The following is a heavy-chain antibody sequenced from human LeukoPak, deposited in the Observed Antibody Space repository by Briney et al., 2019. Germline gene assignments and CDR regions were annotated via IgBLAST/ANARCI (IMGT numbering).Heavy chain of an antibody. J-gene: IGHJ3*02. CDR1: GGSINSGGYY. CDR3: ARGRAYYDSKAFDI. V-gene: IGHV4-31*03. CDR2: IYYSGST. Sequence: SETLSLTCTVSGGSINSGGYYWSWIRQHPGKGLEWIGYIYYSGSTYYKPSLKSRVTISVDTSNNQFSLKLSSVTAADTAVYYCARGRAYYDSKAFDIWGQGTMVTVSS. D-gene: IGHD3-22*01.